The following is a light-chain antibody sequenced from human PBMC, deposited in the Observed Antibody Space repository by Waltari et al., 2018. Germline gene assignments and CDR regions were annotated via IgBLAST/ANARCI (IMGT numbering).Light chain of an antibody. CDR1: LSISSW. CDR3: QQYNSYPLT. CDR2: TAS. V-gene: IGKV1-5*03. Sequence: DIQMTQSRSPLPTSVGDRVTITCRARLSISSWLAWYQQTPGEDPKLLIYTASSLESGVPSRCSGSGSGTEFTLTINSLQPDDFATYYCQQYNSYPLTFGGGTKVEIK. J-gene: IGKJ4*01.